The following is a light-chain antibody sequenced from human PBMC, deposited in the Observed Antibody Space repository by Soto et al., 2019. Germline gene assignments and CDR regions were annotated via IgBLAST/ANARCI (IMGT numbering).Light chain of an antibody. J-gene: IGKJ2*01. CDR1: QSVLYSSNNKNY. CDR3: QQYESTPPT. CDR2: WAS. V-gene: IGKV4-1*01. Sequence: DIVMTQSPDSLAVSLGERATINCKSSQSVLYSSNNKNYLAGYQQRPGQPPKLLIYWASTRESGVPDRFSGSGSGTDFTLAIDSLQAEDVVVYYCQQYESTPPTFGQGTKLEIK.